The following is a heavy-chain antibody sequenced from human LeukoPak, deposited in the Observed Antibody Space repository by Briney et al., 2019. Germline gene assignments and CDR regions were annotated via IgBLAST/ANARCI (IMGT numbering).Heavy chain of an antibody. V-gene: IGHV1-3*01. Sequence: ASVKVSCKASGYTFTSYAMHWVRQAPGQRLEWMGWINAGNGNTKYSQKFQGRVTITRDTSASTAYMELSSLRSEDTAIYYCAKETPNTGWFDPWGQGTLVTVSS. J-gene: IGHJ5*02. CDR3: AKETPNTGWFDP. CDR1: GYTFTSYA. CDR2: INAGNGNT. D-gene: IGHD1-14*01.